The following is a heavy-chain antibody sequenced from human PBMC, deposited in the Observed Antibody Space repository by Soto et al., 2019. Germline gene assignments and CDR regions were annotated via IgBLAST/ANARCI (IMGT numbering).Heavy chain of an antibody. Sequence: VQLLQSGGRLVQPGGSLRLSCEASGFIFATTAMGWVRQAPGKGLEWVSTLSGSGVRTYYADSVKGRFTIPRGNSKNTLFLQMNSLRGDDTAVYFGAAVMGSDHDYVWGSLSFDHWGQGALVTVST. CDR3: AAVMGSDHDYVWGSLSFDH. D-gene: IGHD3-16*01. J-gene: IGHJ4*02. V-gene: IGHV3-23*01. CDR2: LSGSGVRT. CDR1: GFIFATTA.